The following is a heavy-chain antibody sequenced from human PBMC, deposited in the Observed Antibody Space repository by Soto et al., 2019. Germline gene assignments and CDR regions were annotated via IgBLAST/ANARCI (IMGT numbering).Heavy chain of an antibody. V-gene: IGHV1-3*01. Sequence: ASVKVSCKASGYTFSTYAMHWVRQAPGQSLEWMGWINGGTGQTRYSQRFQDRVTITRDTSAKTTYMDLTSLRSEDTAVYYCARGKGMEENYYYGMDIWGQGTTAPVSS. CDR3: ARGKGMEENYYYGMDI. J-gene: IGHJ6*02. CDR2: INGGTGQT. D-gene: IGHD1-1*01. CDR1: GYTFSTYA.